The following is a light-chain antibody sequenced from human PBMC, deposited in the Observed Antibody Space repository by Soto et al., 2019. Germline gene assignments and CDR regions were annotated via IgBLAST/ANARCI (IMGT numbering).Light chain of an antibody. CDR1: SSNIGGNT. Sequence: QSVLTQPPSASGTPGQRVTISCSGSSSNIGGNTVSWFHHLPGTAPKVLIYADDQRPSGVPDRFSGSKSGTSASLAISRLQSEDEGAYYGAAWDDSLSGHVVFGGGTKLTVL. V-gene: IGLV1-44*01. CDR3: AAWDDSLSGHVV. J-gene: IGLJ2*01. CDR2: ADD.